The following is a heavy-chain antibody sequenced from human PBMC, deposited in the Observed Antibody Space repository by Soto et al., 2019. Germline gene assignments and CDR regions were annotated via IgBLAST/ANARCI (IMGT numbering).Heavy chain of an antibody. CDR1: GYTFTSYD. D-gene: IGHD3-3*01. J-gene: IGHJ6*02. V-gene: IGHV1-8*01. CDR2: MNPNSGNT. CDR3: ARGRHYVTIFGVVIMAPYYYYGMDV. Sequence: ASVKVSCKASGYTFTSYDISWVRQATGQGLEWMGWMNPNSGNTGYAQKFQGRVTMTRNTSISTAYMELSSLRSEDTAVYYCARGRHYVTIFGVVIMAPYYYYGMDVWGQGTTVTVSS.